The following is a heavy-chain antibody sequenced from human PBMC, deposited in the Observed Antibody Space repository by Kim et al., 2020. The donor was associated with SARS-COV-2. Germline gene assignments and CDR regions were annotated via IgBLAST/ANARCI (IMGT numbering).Heavy chain of an antibody. J-gene: IGHJ4*02. CDR3: TIEWDLPDY. V-gene: IGHV3-49*04. CDR2: IRSKAYGGTT. Sequence: GGSLRLSCTASGFTFGDYAMSWVRQAPGKGLEWVGFIRSKAYGGTTEYAASVKGRFTISRDDSKSIAYLQMNSLKTEDTAVYYCTIEWDLPDYWGQGTLVTVSS. CDR1: GFTFGDYA. D-gene: IGHD1-26*01.